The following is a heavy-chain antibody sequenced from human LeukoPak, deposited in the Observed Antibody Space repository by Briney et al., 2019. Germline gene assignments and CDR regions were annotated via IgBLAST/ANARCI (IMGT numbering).Heavy chain of an antibody. V-gene: IGHV1-18*01. D-gene: IGHD1-1*01. CDR1: GYTFTSYG. CDR2: ISAYNGNT. CDR3: ARVILTTNVYAFGI. J-gene: IGHJ3*02. Sequence: GASVKVSCKASGYTFTSYGISWVRQAPGQGLEWMGWISAYNGNTNYAQKLQGRVTMTTDTSTSTAYMELRSLRSDDTAVYYCARVILTTNVYAFGIWGQGTMVTVSS.